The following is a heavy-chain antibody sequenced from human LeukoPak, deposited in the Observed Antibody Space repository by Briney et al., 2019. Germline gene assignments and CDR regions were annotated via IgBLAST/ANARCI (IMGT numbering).Heavy chain of an antibody. V-gene: IGHV4-34*01. Sequence: SETLSLTCAVYSGSISGYYWGWIRQSPGKGLEWIGQIYRSGTTQYNPSLKSRVTISADTSKNQFSLRLNSVTAADTAIYYCARGRLKDFWTSLAYYFDYWGQGTLVTVSS. J-gene: IGHJ4*02. CDR1: SGSISGYY. CDR2: IYRSGTT. CDR3: ARGRLKDFWTSLAYYFDY. D-gene: IGHD3/OR15-3a*01.